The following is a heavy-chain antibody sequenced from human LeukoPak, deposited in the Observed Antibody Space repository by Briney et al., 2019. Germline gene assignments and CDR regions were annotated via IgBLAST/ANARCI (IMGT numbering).Heavy chain of an antibody. D-gene: IGHD1-1*01. CDR3: AKDPRVPPGH. CDR2: SSGSGGST. CDR1: GFTFSSYA. Sequence: GGSLRLSCAASGFTFSSYAMSWVRQAPGKGLEWVSASSGSGGSTYYADSVKGRFSISRDNSKNTLYLQMNSLRAEDTAVYYCAKDPRVPPGHWGQGTLVTVSS. V-gene: IGHV3-23*01. J-gene: IGHJ4*02.